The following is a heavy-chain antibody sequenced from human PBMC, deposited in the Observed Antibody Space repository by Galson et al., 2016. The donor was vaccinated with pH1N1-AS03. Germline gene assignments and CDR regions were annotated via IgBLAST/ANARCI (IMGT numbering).Heavy chain of an antibody. V-gene: IGHV3-30*03. CDR3: ARDYIDKFCTDY. CDR1: GFTFRSHG. Sequence: LRLSCAVSGFTFRSHGMHWVRQAPGKGLEWISYISDDGRRKYYADSVKGRCTVSRDNSRNTVHLQMDSLENEDTAVYYCARDYIDKFCTDYWGQGALVTGSS. CDR2: ISDDGRRK. J-gene: IGHJ4*02. D-gene: IGHD3-3*01.